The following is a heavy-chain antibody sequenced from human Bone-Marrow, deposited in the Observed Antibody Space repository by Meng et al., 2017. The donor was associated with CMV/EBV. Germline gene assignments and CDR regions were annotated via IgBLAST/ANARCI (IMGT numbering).Heavy chain of an antibody. J-gene: IGHJ4*02. CDR3: ARDAGTIAVSGIGDY. CDR2: ISAYNGDT. V-gene: IGHV1-18*01. Sequence: ASVKVSCKASGYIFTKYGVNWMRQAPGQGPEWMGWISAYNGDTMYAPKVQGRVTMTTDTSTSTAYMELRGLRSDDTAVYYCARDAGTIAVSGIGDYWGQGPRVTGAS. CDR1: GYIFTKYG. D-gene: IGHD6-19*01.